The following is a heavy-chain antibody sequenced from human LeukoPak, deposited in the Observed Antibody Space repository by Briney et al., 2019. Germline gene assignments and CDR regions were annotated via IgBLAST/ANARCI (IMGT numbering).Heavy chain of an antibody. Sequence: SETLSLTCAVYGGSFSGYYWSWIRQPPGKGLEWIGEINHSGSTNYNPSLKSRVTISVDTSKNQFSLRLNSVTASDTAVYYCARHIAYHANLDYWGQGTLVTVSS. J-gene: IGHJ4*02. D-gene: IGHD2-21*01. CDR1: GGSFSGYY. CDR3: ARHIAYHANLDY. V-gene: IGHV4-34*01. CDR2: INHSGST.